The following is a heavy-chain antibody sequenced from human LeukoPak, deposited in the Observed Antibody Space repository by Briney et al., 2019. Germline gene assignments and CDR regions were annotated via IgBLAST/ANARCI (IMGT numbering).Heavy chain of an antibody. CDR3: ARTVGGDYFDY. Sequence: GESLKISCKASGYSFTNFWIGWVRQTPGKGLEWIGSMYPGNSDTRYSPSFQGHVTISADSSSTTAYLQWSSLKASDTAKFYCARTVGGDYFDYWGQGTLVTVSS. CDR1: GYSFTNFW. V-gene: IGHV5-51*01. J-gene: IGHJ4*02. D-gene: IGHD3-16*01. CDR2: MYPGNSDT.